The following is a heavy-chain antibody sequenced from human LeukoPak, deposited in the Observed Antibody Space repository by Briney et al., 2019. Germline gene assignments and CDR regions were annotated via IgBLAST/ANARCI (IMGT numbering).Heavy chain of an antibody. CDR2: IIPIFGTA. Sequence: SVKVSCKASGGTFSSYAIGWVRQAPGQGLEWMGGIIPIFGTANYAQKFQGRVTITADKSTSTAYMELSSLRAEDTALYYCARGSGSGSYYDFDYWGQGTLVTVSS. D-gene: IGHD1-26*01. CDR3: ARGSGSGSYYDFDY. J-gene: IGHJ4*02. CDR1: GGTFSSYA. V-gene: IGHV1-69*06.